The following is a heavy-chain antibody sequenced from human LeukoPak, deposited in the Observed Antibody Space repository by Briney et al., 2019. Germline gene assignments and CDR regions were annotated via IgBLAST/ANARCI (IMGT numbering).Heavy chain of an antibody. CDR2: IYTSGST. Sequence: SETLSLTCTVSGGSISSYYWSWIRQPAGKGLEWIGRIYTSGSTNYNPSLKSRVTMSVDTPKNQFSLKLSSVTAADTAVYYCARGVALTYYYYYMDVRGKGITVTVSS. CDR1: GGSISSYY. CDR3: ARGVALTYYYYYMDV. J-gene: IGHJ6*03. D-gene: IGHD5-12*01. V-gene: IGHV4-4*07.